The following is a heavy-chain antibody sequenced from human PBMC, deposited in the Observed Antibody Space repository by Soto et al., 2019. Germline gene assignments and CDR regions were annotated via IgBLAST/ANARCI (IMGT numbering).Heavy chain of an antibody. CDR1: GFTFSNAW. J-gene: IGHJ5*02. CDR3: TTDSLVLRFLEWAFDP. Sequence: EVQLVESGGGLAKPGGSLRLSCAASGFTFSNAWMSWVRQAPGKGLEWVGRIKSKTDGGTTDYAAPVKGRFTISRDDSKNTLYLQMNSLKTEDTAVYYCTTDSLVLRFLEWAFDPWGQGTLVTVSS. CDR2: IKSKTDGGTT. D-gene: IGHD3-3*01. V-gene: IGHV3-15*01.